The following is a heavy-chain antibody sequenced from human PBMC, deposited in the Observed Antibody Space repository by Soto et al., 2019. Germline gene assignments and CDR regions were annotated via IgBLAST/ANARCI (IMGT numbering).Heavy chain of an antibody. CDR1: GFTFSSYS. CDR2: ISSSSSYI. J-gene: IGHJ4*02. Sequence: GGSLRLSCAASGFTFSSYSMNWVRQAPGKGLEWASSISSSSSYIYYADSVKGRFTISRDNAKNSLYLQMNGLRAEDTAVYYCASKFPTELGFDYWGQGTLVTVSS. D-gene: IGHD7-27*01. CDR3: ASKFPTELGFDY. V-gene: IGHV3-21*01.